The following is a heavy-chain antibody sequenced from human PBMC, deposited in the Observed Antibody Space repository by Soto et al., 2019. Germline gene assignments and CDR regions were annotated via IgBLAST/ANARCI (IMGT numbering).Heavy chain of an antibody. CDR2: ISYDGSNK. CDR3: ARDPVYSSSPGGLDY. CDR1: GLTFSSYA. D-gene: IGHD6-6*01. V-gene: IGHV3-30-3*01. J-gene: IGHJ4*02. Sequence: LRRSCAASGLTFSSYAMHWVRQAPGKGLEWVAVISYDGSNKYYADAVKDRFTISRDNSKNTLYLQMNSLRAEDTAVYYCARDPVYSSSPGGLDYWGQGTLVTVSS.